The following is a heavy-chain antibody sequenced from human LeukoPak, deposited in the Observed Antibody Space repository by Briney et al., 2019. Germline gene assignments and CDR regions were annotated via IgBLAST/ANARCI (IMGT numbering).Heavy chain of an antibody. D-gene: IGHD3-9*01. CDR2: INHSGST. V-gene: IGHV4-34*01. J-gene: IGHJ4*02. Sequence: PSETLSLTCAVYGGSFSGYYWSWIRQPPGKGLEWIGEINHSGSTNYNPSLKSRVTISVDTSKNQFSLKLSSVTAADTAVYYCARAMTYYDILTGYLGGNYFDYWGQGTLVTVSS. CDR3: ARAMTYYDILTGYLGGNYFDY. CDR1: GGSFSGYY.